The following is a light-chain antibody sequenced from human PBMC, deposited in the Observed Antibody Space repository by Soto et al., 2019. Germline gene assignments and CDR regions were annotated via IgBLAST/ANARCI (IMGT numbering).Light chain of an antibody. Sequence: QALRTQPASLSGSPGQSITISCTGTISDIVAYDYVSWFQQHPGKAPKLMISEVNNRPSGVSNRFSGSKSGNTAYLTISGLQVEDEAEYFCLSFTTTSTHVFGTGTKVTVL. J-gene: IGLJ1*01. CDR3: LSFTTTSTHV. V-gene: IGLV2-14*01. CDR1: ISDIVAYDY. CDR2: EVN.